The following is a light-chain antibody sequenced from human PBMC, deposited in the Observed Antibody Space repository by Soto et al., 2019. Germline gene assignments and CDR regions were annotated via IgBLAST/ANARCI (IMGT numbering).Light chain of an antibody. CDR2: QDT. CDR1: RLADKF. J-gene: IGLJ2*01. Sequence: SYELTQPPSMSVPPGQTASITCAGDRLADKFVSWYQQKPGQSPLLVSYQDTKRPSGIPERFSGSKSGDTATLTIRGTQTMDEADYYCQAWGSSSAVFGGGTKLTVL. V-gene: IGLV3-1*01. CDR3: QAWGSSSAV.